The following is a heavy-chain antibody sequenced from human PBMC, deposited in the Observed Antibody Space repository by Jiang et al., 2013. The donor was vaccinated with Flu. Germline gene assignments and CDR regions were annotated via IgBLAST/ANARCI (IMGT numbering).Heavy chain of an antibody. J-gene: IGHJ6*02. Sequence: VKPTQTLTLTCTFSGFSLSTSGVGVGWIRQPPGKALEWLALIDWDDDKYYSTSLKTRLTISKDTSKNQVVLTMTNMDPVDTATYYCARIRRVGYCSSTSCRVYYYGMDVWGQGTTVTVSS. CDR1: GFSLSTSGVG. CDR3: ARIRRVGYCSSTSCRVYYYGMDV. D-gene: IGHD2-2*01. V-gene: IGHV2-70*01. CDR2: IDWDDDK.